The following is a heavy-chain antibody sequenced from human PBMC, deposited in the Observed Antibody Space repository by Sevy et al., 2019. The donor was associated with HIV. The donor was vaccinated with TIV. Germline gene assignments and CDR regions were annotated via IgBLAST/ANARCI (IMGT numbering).Heavy chain of an antibody. D-gene: IGHD4-17*01. J-gene: IGHJ5*02. V-gene: IGHV3-30-3*01. Sequence: GGSLRLSCAASGFTFSSYAMHWVRQAPGKGLEWVAVISYDGSNKYYADSVKGRFTISRDNSKNTLYLQVKSLRTEDTAVYYCARDQHDYAGNLRTGWFDPWGQGTLVTVCS. CDR2: ISYDGSNK. CDR3: ARDQHDYAGNLRTGWFDP. CDR1: GFTFSSYA.